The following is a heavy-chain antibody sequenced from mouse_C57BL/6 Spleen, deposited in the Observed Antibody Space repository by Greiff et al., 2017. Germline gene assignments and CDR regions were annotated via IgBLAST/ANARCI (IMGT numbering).Heavy chain of an antibody. J-gene: IGHJ4*01. V-gene: IGHV1-61*01. D-gene: IGHD3-2*02. Sequence: QVQLQQSGAELVRPGSSVKLSCKASGYTFTSYWMDWVKQRPGQGLEWIGNIYPSDSETHYNQKFKDKATLTVDKSSSTAYMQLSSLTSEDSAVYYCARRTAQRAMDYWGQGTSVTVSS. CDR2: IYPSDSET. CDR1: GYTFTSYW. CDR3: ARRTAQRAMDY.